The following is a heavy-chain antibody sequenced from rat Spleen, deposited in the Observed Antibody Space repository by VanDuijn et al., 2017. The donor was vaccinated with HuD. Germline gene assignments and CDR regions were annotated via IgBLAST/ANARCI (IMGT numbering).Heavy chain of an antibody. CDR1: GFTFSDYY. CDR2: ISYEGSST. CDR3: ARLTPDYYSAHNNYDVMDA. J-gene: IGHJ4*01. V-gene: IGHV5-22*01. Sequence: EVQLVESGGGLVQPGRSMKLSCAASGFTFSDYYMACVRQAPKKGLEWVASISYEGSSTYYGDSVKGRFTISSDNAKSTLYLQMNSLRSEDTATYYCARLTPDYYSAHNNYDVMDAWGQGASVTVSS. D-gene: IGHD1-1*01.